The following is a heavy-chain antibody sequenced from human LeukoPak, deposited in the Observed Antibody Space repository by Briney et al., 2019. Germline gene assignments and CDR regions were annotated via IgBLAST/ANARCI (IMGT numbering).Heavy chain of an antibody. V-gene: IGHV3-11*01. CDR1: GFTFSDYY. CDR2: ISSSGSTI. Sequence: GGSLRLSCAASGFTFSDYYMSWIRQAPGKGLEWVSYISSSGSTIYYADSVKGRFTISRDNAKNSLYLQMNSLRAEDTAVYYCARDEGGYSSRWRPIDYWGQGTLVTVSS. CDR3: ARDEGGYSSRWRPIDY. J-gene: IGHJ4*02. D-gene: IGHD6-13*01.